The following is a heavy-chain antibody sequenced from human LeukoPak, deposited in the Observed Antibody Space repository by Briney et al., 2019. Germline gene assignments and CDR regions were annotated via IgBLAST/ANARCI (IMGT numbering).Heavy chain of an antibody. CDR2: ISAYNGNT. CDR3: AREISLTGYSGGLGFNY. CDR1: GYTFTSYG. V-gene: IGHV1-18*01. Sequence: ASVKVSCKASGYTFTSYGISWVRQAPGQGLEWMGWISAYNGNTNYAQKLQGRVTMTTDTSTSTAYMELRSLRSDDTAVYYCAREISLTGYSGGLGFNYWGQGILVTVSS. D-gene: IGHD6-19*01. J-gene: IGHJ4*02.